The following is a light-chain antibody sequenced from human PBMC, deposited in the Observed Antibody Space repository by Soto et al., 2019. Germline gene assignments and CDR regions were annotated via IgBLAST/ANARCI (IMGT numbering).Light chain of an antibody. J-gene: IGLJ2*01. CDR3: GTWDSSLTAVV. Sequence: QSVLTQPPSVSAAPGQKVTISCSGSSSNIGKNYVSWYQQFPGTAPKLLIYDNNNRPSGIPDRFSGSKSGTSATLGITGLQTGDEDDYYCGTWDSSLTAVVFGGGTKLTVL. V-gene: IGLV1-51*01. CDR1: SSNIGKNY. CDR2: DNN.